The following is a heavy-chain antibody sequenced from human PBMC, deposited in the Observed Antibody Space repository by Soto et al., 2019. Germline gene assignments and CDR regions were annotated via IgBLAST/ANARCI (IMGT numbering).Heavy chain of an antibody. D-gene: IGHD1-7*01. J-gene: IGHJ4*02. V-gene: IGHV3-23*01. CDR2: ISGSGEST. CDR1: GFTFSSCA. CDR3: AKDRWNYDYFDF. Sequence: SLRLSCAASGFTFSSCAMNWVRQAPGKGLEWVSTISGSGESTYYADSVKGRFTISRDNSKSTLYLQMNSLRAEDTAVYYCAKDRWNYDYFDFWGQGTLVTVSS.